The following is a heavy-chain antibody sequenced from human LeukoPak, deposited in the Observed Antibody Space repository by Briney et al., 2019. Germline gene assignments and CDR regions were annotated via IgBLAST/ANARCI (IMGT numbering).Heavy chain of an antibody. J-gene: IGHJ4*02. V-gene: IGHV1-18*01. D-gene: IGHD3-16*02. Sequence: ASVKVSCKASGGTFTSYGISWVRQAPGQGLEWMGWISAYNGNTNYAQKLQGRVTMTTDTSTSTAYMELRSLRSDDTAVYYCARVITFGGVIVHYFDYWGQGTLVTVSS. CDR3: ARVITFGGVIVHYFDY. CDR1: GGTFTSYG. CDR2: ISAYNGNT.